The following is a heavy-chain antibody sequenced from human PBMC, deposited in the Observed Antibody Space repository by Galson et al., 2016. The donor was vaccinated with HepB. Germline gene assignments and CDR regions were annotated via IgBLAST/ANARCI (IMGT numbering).Heavy chain of an antibody. Sequence: SLRLSCAASGFTFSDHYMDWVRQAPGKGLEWVGRIRNKANSYTTDYAASVKGRFTISRDDSKNSLFLEMNSLKTEDTAVHHCARWLVDRHYLDYWGQGTLVTVSS. J-gene: IGHJ4*02. V-gene: IGHV3-72*01. CDR1: GFTFSDHY. CDR2: IRNKANSYTT. D-gene: IGHD1-26*01. CDR3: ARWLVDRHYLDY.